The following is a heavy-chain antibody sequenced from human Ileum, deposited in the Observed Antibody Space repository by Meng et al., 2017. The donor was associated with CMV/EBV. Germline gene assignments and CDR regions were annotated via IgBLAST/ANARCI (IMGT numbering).Heavy chain of an antibody. D-gene: IGHD3-22*01. Sequence: LSLTCTVSGGSISSDKYYWGWIRQPPGKGLEWVSYIGASGNNIYYADSVKGRFTISRDNAKNSLYLQMNSLRAEDTAVYYCARDRRHYDEGSGYGSIDYWGQGTPVTVSS. CDR2: IGASGNNI. CDR1: GGSISSDKYY. J-gene: IGHJ4*02. CDR3: ARDRRHYDEGSGYGSIDY. V-gene: IGHV3-11*04.